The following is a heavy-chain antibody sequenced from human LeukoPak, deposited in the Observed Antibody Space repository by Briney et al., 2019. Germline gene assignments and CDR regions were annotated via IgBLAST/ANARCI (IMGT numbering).Heavy chain of an antibody. J-gene: IGHJ4*02. Sequence: SETLSLTCTVSGGSISSYYWSWIRQPPGKGLEWIGYIYYSGSTNYNPSLKSRVTISVDTSKNQFSLKLSSVTAADTAVYYCARASRYYYGDYWGQGTLVTVSS. CDR1: GGSISSYY. D-gene: IGHD3-10*01. CDR2: IYYSGST. V-gene: IGHV4-59*01. CDR3: ARASRYYYGDY.